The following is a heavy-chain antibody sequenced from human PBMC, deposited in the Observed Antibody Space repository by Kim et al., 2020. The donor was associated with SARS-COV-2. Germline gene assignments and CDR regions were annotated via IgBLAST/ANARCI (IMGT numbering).Heavy chain of an antibody. CDR2: IHQSGST. CDR3: TSKYYYDSSGYYYADW. J-gene: IGHJ4*02. V-gene: IGHV4-38-2*01. CDR1: DHSTSSGYY. D-gene: IGHD3-22*01. Sequence: SENLSLTCAVADHSTSSGYYWGWIRQPPGKGPEWIGSIHQSGSTYYNPSLKSRVFISIDTSKNQFSLRLNSVTAADTAVYYCTSKYYYDSSGYYYADWWGQGTLVTVSS.